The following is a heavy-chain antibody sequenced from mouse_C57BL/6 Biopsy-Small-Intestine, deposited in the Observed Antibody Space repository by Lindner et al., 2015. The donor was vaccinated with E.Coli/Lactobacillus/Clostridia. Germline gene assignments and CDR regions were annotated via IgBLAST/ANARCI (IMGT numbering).Heavy chain of an antibody. V-gene: IGHV5-6*01. CDR1: GLTFSTYG. Sequence: VQLQESGGDLVEPGGSLKLSCRASGLTFSTYGMSWVRQTPDRRLEWVATISSGGDYTYYLDSVKGRFTISRDNAKNTLYLQISSLKSEDTAIYYCARALRFFDYWGQGTTLTVSS. CDR3: ARALRFFDY. CDR2: ISSGGDYT. J-gene: IGHJ2*01. D-gene: IGHD1-1*01.